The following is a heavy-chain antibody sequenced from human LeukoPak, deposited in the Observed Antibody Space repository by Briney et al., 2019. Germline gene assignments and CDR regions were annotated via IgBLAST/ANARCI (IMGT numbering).Heavy chain of an antibody. Sequence: PGGSLRLSCEASGFTFRSFGMSWVRQPPGKGLEWIGEINHSGSTNYNPSLKSRVTISVDTSENQFSLKLSPVTAADTAVYYCARLVLYSSSRFDYWGQGTLVTVSS. J-gene: IGHJ4*02. V-gene: IGHV4-34*01. CDR2: INHSGST. D-gene: IGHD6-6*01. CDR3: ARLVLYSSSRFDY. CDR1: GFTFRSFG.